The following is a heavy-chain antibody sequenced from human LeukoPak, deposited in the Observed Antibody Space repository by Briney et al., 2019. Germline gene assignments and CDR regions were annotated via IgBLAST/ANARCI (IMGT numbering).Heavy chain of an antibody. CDR2: IFYSGST. CDR1: CGFINTNNYY. D-gene: IGHD5-18*01. Sequence: PSAALVLTCPCPCGFINTNNYYLGWIPPPPGEGPGGIWNIFYSGSTYYSPSLKSRVTISLDTSRNQFSLKLTSVTAADTAVYYCARDGGYSYGPAFDYWGQGTLITVSS. J-gene: IGHJ4*02. V-gene: IGHV4-39*07. CDR3: ARDGGYSYGPAFDY.